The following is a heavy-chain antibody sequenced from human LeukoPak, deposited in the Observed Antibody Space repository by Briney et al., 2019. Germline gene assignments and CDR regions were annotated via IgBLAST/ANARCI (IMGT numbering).Heavy chain of an antibody. Sequence: PGGSLRLSCAASEFSFSSYAMSWVRQAPGKGLEWVSVISGSGGNTYYADPVKGRFTISRDNSKNTLYMQMNSLRAEDTAVYYCAKAPTPVVAATLFHHWGQGTLVTVS. CDR2: ISGSGGNT. CDR1: EFSFSSYA. J-gene: IGHJ1*01. V-gene: IGHV3-23*01. CDR3: AKAPTPVVAATLFHH. D-gene: IGHD2-15*01.